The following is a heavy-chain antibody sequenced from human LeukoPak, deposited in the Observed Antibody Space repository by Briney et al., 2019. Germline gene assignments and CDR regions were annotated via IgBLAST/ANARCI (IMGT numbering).Heavy chain of an antibody. J-gene: IGHJ4*02. V-gene: IGHV4-34*01. CDR3: ARRSTSGCLDY. CDR1: GGSFSGYY. CDR2: IYYSGST. D-gene: IGHD2-2*01. Sequence: SETLSLTCAVYGGSFSGYYWSWIRQPPGKGLEWIGSIYYSGSTYYNPPLKSRVTISVDTSKNQFSLKLSSVTAADTAVYYCARRSTSGCLDYWGQGTLVTVSS.